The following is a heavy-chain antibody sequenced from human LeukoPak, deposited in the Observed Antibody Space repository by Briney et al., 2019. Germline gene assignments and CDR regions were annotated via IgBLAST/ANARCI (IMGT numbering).Heavy chain of an antibody. J-gene: IGHJ4*02. CDR2: INHSGST. D-gene: IGHD6-13*01. V-gene: IGHV4-34*01. CDR1: GGSFSGYY. Sequence: SETLSLTCAVHGGSFSGYYWSWIRQPPGKGLEWIGEINHSGSTNYNPSLKSRVTISVDTSKNQFSLNLGSVTAADTAVYYCATYSGITAAGVSNWGQGTLVTVSS. CDR3: ATYSGITAAGVSN.